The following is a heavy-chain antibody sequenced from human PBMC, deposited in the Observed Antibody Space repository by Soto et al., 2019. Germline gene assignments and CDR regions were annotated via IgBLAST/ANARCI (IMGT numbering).Heavy chain of an antibody. CDR1: GGTFSSYA. CDR2: IIPIFGTA. CDR3: ASGDYDSVWGSYHHGDH. D-gene: IGHD3-16*02. J-gene: IGHJ4*02. V-gene: IGHV1-69*06. Sequence: ASVKVSCKASGGTFSSYAISWVRQAPGQGLEWMGGIIPIFGTANYAQKFQGGVTITADKSTSTAYMELSSLRSEDTAVYYCASGDYDSVWGSYHHGDHWGQGTLVTLSS.